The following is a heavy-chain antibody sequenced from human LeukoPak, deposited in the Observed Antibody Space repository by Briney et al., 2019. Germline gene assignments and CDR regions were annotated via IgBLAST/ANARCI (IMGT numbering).Heavy chain of an antibody. CDR1: GFTFSSYA. D-gene: IGHD5-24*01. J-gene: IGHJ3*02. Sequence: GGSLRLSCAASGFTFSSYAMSWVRQAPGKRLEWVSATSGSGGSTYYADSVKGRFTISRDNSKNTPYLQMNSLRAEDTAVYYCAKDGPGSSSPMADDAFDIWGQGTMVTVSS. CDR3: AKDGPGSSSPMADDAFDI. V-gene: IGHV3-23*01. CDR2: TSGSGGST.